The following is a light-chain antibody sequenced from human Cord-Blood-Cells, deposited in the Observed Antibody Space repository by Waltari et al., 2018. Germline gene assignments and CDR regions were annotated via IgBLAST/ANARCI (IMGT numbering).Light chain of an antibody. CDR2: GAS. Sequence: EIVMTQSPATLSVSPGERATLPVRASQSVSSNLAWYQQKPGQAPRLLLYGASTRATGIPARFSGSGSGTEFTLTISSLQSEDFAVYYCQQYNNWPPRTFGQGTKVEIK. CDR3: QQYNNWPPRT. V-gene: IGKV3-15*01. CDR1: QSVSSN. J-gene: IGKJ1*01.